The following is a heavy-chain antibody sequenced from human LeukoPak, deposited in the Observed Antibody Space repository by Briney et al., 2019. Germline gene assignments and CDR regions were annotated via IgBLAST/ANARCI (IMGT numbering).Heavy chain of an antibody. J-gene: IGHJ4*02. CDR3: AKGTKPVMTIPDY. CDR2: ISWNSGSI. V-gene: IGHV3-9*01. Sequence: GRSLRLSCAASGFTFDDYAMHWVRQAPGKGLEWVSGISWNSGSIGYADSVKGRFTISRDNAKNSPFLQMNSLRAEDTAMYYCAKGTKPVMTIPDYWGQGILVTVSS. D-gene: IGHD1/OR15-1a*01. CDR1: GFTFDDYA.